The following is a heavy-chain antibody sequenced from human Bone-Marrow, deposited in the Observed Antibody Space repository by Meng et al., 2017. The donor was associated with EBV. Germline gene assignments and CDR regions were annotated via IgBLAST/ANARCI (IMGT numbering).Heavy chain of an antibody. CDR3: AASPGDPRAGIDS. CDR2: INAAIANT. CDR1: AYIFTTYA. V-gene: IGHV1-3*01. Sequence: GQLVQSWGALKKPGAAVKVFCKGPAYIFTTYAIHWVRQAPGQRLEWMGWINAAIANTKYSQRLHDRLTITSDTSANTVYMELSSLTSEDTALYYCAASPGDPRAGIDSWGQGTLVTVSS. D-gene: IGHD4-17*01. J-gene: IGHJ4*02.